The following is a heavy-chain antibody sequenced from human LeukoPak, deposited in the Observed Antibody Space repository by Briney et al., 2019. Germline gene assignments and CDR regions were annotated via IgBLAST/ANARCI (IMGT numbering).Heavy chain of an antibody. CDR1: GDSVSSNSAA. CDR3: ARDRPWGCGGGSCPPHPFDY. CDR2: TYYRSKWYN. J-gene: IGHJ4*02. D-gene: IGHD2-15*01. V-gene: IGHV6-1*01. Sequence: SQTLSLTCAISGDSVSSNSAAWNWIRQSPSRGLEWLGRTYYRSKWYNDYAVSVKSRITINPDTSKNQFSLQLNSVTPEDTAVYYCARDRPWGCGGGSCPPHPFDYWGQGTLVTVSS.